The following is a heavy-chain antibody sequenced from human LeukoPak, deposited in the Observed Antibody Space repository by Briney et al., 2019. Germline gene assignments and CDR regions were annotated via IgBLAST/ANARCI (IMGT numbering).Heavy chain of an antibody. CDR2: IKEDGSRQ. CDR1: GFSFSRSW. Sequence: PAGSLRLSCAASGFSFSRSWMCWVRLAPGKGLGWVANIKEDGSRQNCLDSVKGRFTISRDNAKNSLFLQMNSLRAEHTTIYYCTRDKACSSFVLWGQGTLVTVSS. D-gene: IGHD6-6*01. J-gene: IGHJ4*02. V-gene: IGHV3-7*01. CDR3: TRDKACSSFVL.